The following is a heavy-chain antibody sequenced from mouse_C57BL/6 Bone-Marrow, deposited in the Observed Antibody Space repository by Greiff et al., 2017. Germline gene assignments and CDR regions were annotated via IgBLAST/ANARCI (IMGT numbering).Heavy chain of an antibody. Sequence: EVQGVESGAELVRPGASVKLSCTASGFNIKDDYMHWVKQRPEQGLEWIGWIDPENGDTAYASKFQCKATITADTSSNTAYLQLSSLTSEDTAVYYCTTHYYCGGWGQGTTLTVSS. V-gene: IGHV14-4*01. J-gene: IGHJ2*01. D-gene: IGHD1-1*01. CDR1: GFNIKDDY. CDR3: TTHYYCGG. CDR2: IDPENGDT.